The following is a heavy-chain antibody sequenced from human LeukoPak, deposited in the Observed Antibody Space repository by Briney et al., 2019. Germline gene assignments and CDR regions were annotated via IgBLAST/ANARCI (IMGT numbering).Heavy chain of an antibody. CDR3: ATDLGLYSSSSVSY. J-gene: IGHJ4*02. Sequence: ASVKVSCKVSGYTLTELSMHWVRQAPGKGLEWMGGFDPEDGETIYAQKFQGRVAMTEDTSTDTAYMELGSLRSEDTAVYYCATDLGLYSSSSVSYWGQGTLVTVSS. V-gene: IGHV1-24*01. D-gene: IGHD6-6*01. CDR2: FDPEDGET. CDR1: GYTLTELS.